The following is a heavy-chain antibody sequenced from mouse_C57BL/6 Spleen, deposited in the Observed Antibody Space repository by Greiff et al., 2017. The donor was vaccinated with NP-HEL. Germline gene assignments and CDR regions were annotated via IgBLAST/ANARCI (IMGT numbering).Heavy chain of an antibody. J-gene: IGHJ3*01. CDR1: GYTFTSYD. CDR2: IYPRDGSN. Sequence: VMLVESGPELVKPGASVKLSCKASGYTFTSYDINWVKQRPGQGLEWIGWIYPRDGSNKYNEKFKGKATLTVDTSSSTAYMELHSLTSEDSAVYFGASYYGSSPFAYWGQGTLVTVSA. D-gene: IGHD1-1*01. V-gene: IGHV1-85*01. CDR3: ASYYGSSPFAY.